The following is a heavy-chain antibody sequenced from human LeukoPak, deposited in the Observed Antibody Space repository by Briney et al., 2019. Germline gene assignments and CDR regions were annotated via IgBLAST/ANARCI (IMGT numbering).Heavy chain of an antibody. CDR3: VRSRGTIPYVDY. V-gene: IGHV3-30*04. CDR1: GFTFSNYA. J-gene: IGHJ4*02. Sequence: PGLSLRLSCAASGFTFSNYAMDGVRQAPGKGLEWVAFISYDGSKKDFADSVKGRFTVSRDNSKNTLYLQMYSLTTADTALYYCVRSRGTIPYVDYWGQGTRVTVSS. CDR2: ISYDGSKK. D-gene: IGHD2-21*01.